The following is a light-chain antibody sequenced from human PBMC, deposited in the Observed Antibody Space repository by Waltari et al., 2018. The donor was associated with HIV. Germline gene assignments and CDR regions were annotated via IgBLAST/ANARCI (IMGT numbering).Light chain of an antibody. CDR2: EVN. CDR1: TTDVPTYNY. Sequence: QSALTQPPYAPGSPGQSVTIPCTGTTTDVPTYNYVSWYQQHPGEAPKILIYEVNNRPSGVPDRFSGSKSGNTASLTVSGLQADDEADYYCTSYEGKNNLVFGGGTKLTVL. J-gene: IGLJ2*01. V-gene: IGLV2-8*01. CDR3: TSYEGKNNLV.